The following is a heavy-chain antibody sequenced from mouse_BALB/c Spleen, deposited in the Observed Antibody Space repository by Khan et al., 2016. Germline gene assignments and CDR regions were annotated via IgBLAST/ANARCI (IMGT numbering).Heavy chain of an antibody. CDR3: ARGGTARAPFAY. V-gene: IGHV1-80*01. D-gene: IGHD3-2*01. CDR1: GYAFSSDW. Sequence: QVQLKQSGAELVRPGSSVKISCKASGYAFSSDWMNWVKQRPGQGLEWIGQIYPGDGDTNYNGKFKGKVTLTADKSSSTAYMQLSSLTSEDSAVYFCARGGTARAPFAYWGQGTLVTVSA. J-gene: IGHJ3*01. CDR2: IYPGDGDT.